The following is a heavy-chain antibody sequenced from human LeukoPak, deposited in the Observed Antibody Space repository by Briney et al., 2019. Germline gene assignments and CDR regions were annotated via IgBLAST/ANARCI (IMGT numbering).Heavy chain of an antibody. D-gene: IGHD6-13*01. J-gene: IGHJ4*02. V-gene: IGHV3-33*01. Sequence: GGSLRLSCAASGFTFSSYGMHWVRQAPGKGLEWVAVIWYDGSNKYYADSVKGRFTISRDNSKNTLYLQMNSLRAEDTAVYYCARDLGSSWYYFDYWGQGTLVTVSS. CDR1: GFTFSSYG. CDR2: IWYDGSNK. CDR3: ARDLGSSWYYFDY.